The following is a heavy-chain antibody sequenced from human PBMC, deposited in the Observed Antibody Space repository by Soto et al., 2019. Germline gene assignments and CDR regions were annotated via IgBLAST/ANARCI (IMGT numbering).Heavy chain of an antibody. J-gene: IGHJ4*02. V-gene: IGHV4-34*01. CDR3: ARSRITGAGDY. Sequence: QVQLQQWGAGLLKPSETLSLTCAVYGGSFSGYYWSWIRQPPGKGLEWIGEINHGGSTNYNPSLKSRVTISVDTSKNQFSLKLSSVTAADTAVYYCARSRITGAGDYWGQGTLVTVSS. CDR2: INHGGST. CDR1: GGSFSGYY. D-gene: IGHD6-13*01.